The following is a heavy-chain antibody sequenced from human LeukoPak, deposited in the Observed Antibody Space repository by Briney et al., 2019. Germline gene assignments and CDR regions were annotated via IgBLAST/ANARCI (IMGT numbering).Heavy chain of an antibody. V-gene: IGHV4-38-2*02. J-gene: IGHJ5*02. CDR2: IYHSGST. Sequence: SETLSLTCTVSGYSISGTYYWDWIRQPPGKGLEWIGGIYHSGSTYYNPSLKSRVTISVDTSKNQFSLNLTSVTAADTAVYYCARFTPQGYGWGGYNSFDPWGQGTLVTVSS. CDR1: GYSISGTYY. CDR3: ARFTPQGYGWGGYNSFDP. D-gene: IGHD3-16*01.